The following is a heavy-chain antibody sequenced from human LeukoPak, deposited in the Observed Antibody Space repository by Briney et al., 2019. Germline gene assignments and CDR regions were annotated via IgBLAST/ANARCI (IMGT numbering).Heavy chain of an antibody. D-gene: IGHD3-10*01. CDR3: ASELQYYYGSGKNYYYGMDV. Sequence: PSETLSLTCAVSGGSISSGGYSWSWIRQPPGKGLEWIGYIYHSGSTYYNPSLKSRVTISVDRSKNQFSLKLSSVTAADTAVYYCASELQYYYGSGKNYYYGMDVWGQGTTVTVSS. CDR1: GGSISSGGYS. V-gene: IGHV4-30-2*01. J-gene: IGHJ6*02. CDR2: IYHSGST.